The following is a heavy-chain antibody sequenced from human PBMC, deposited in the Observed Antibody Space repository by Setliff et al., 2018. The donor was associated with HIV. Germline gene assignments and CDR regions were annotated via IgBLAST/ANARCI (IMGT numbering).Heavy chain of an antibody. CDR1: GYSFTDYW. CDR2: IYPGDSDS. D-gene: IGHD3-3*01. Sequence: GESLKISCKGSGYSFTDYWIGWVRQMPGKGLEYMGIIYPGDSDSKYSPSLQGQVTFSADKSISTAYLQWSSLKASDSAIYYCARHFGISYRSPFDPWGQGTLVTVSS. J-gene: IGHJ5*02. V-gene: IGHV5-51*01. CDR3: ARHFGISYRSPFDP.